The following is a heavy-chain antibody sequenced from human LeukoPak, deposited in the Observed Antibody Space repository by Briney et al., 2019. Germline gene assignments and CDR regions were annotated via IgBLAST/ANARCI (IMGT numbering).Heavy chain of an antibody. CDR3: ARDWCKDV. J-gene: IGHJ6*02. CDR1: GYTFTSYY. Sequence: ASVKVSCKASGYTFTSYYMHWVRQAPGQGLEWMGWINPNSGDTKYAQKFQGRVTMTRDTSISTVYTDLSSLRSDDTAVYYCARDWCKDVWGQGTTVTVSS. V-gene: IGHV1-2*02. CDR2: INPNSGDT.